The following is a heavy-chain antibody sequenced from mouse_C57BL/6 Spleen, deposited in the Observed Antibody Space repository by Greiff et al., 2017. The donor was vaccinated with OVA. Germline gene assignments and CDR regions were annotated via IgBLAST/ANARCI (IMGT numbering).Heavy chain of an antibody. CDR2: ISSGGDYI. D-gene: IGHD2-10*02. V-gene: IGHV5-9-1*02. J-gene: IGHJ3*01. CDR1: GFTFSSYA. Sequence: EVKLVESGEGLVKPGGSLKLSCAASGFTFSSYAMSWVRQTPAKRLEWVAYISSGGDYIYYADTVKGRFTISSDNARNTLYLQMSSLKSEDTAMYYCTRGGYGNPFAYWGQGTLVTVSA. CDR3: TRGGYGNPFAY.